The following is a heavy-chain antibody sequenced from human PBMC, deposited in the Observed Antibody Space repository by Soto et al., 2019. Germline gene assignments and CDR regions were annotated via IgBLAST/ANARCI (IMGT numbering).Heavy chain of an antibody. CDR2: IWYDGRNK. V-gene: IGHV3-33*01. CDR3: ARDWRFLTTPDY. J-gene: IGHJ4*02. D-gene: IGHD3-3*01. CDR1: VFTFSSYG. Sequence: QVQLVESGGGVVQPGRSLRLSCSASVFTFSSYGMHLVRQAPGTELEWVAVIWYDGRNKDYADSVKGRFTISRDNSKNTLYLQMNSLRAEDTAVYYCARDWRFLTTPDYLGQGTLVTVSS.